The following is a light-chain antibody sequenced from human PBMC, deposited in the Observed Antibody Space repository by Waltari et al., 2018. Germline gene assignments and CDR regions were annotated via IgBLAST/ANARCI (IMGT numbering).Light chain of an antibody. CDR1: SRDVGGSDY. V-gene: IGLV2-14*01. Sequence: QSALTQPASVPGSPGQSITLSCPGTSRDVGGSDYVSWYHQSPGKAPKLMIYEVRNRPSGVSNLFSGSKSGNTASLTISGLQAEDEADYYCSSVTRSSTWVFGGGTKLTVL. J-gene: IGLJ3*02. CDR3: SSVTRSSTWV. CDR2: EVR.